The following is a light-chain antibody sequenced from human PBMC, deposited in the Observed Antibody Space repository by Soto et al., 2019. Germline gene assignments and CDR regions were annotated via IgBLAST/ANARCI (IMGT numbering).Light chain of an antibody. CDR3: KQYNSLWT. Sequence: DILMTQSPLSLPVNTGDPAYISRSSSQSLLHSSWLAWYQQKPGKAPKLLIYKASSLESGVPSRFSGSGSGTEFTLTISSLQPDDFATYYCKQYNSLWTCG. V-gene: IGKV1-5*03. CDR1: QSLLHSSW. CDR2: KAS. J-gene: IGKJ1*01.